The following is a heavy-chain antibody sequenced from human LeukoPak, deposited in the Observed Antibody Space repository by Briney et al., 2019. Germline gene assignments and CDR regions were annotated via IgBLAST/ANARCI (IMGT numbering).Heavy chain of an antibody. J-gene: IGHJ6*03. CDR3: AKEPSSGYDTPPQPPYMDV. CDR1: GFTFAPYT. D-gene: IGHD5-12*01. V-gene: IGHV3-30*02. Sequence: QPGGSLRLSCAASGFTFAPYTIHGARQAPGKGLEWVAFIWYEGSNICYADSVKGRFTHSRDNSKNTLYLQMNSLRAEDTAVYYCAKEPSSGYDTPPQPPYMDVWGKGTTVTISS. CDR2: IWYEGSNI.